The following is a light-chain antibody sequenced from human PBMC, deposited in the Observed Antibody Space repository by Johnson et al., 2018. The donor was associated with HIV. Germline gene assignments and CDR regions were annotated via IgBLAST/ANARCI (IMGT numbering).Light chain of an antibody. J-gene: IGLJ1*01. Sequence: QSLLTQPPSVSAAPGQKVTISCSGSNSNIGNNYVSWYQQFPGTAPKLLIYDNNNRPSGIPDRFSGSKSGTSATLGISGLQTGDEADYYCGTGDSSLSATDVFGTGTKVTVL. CDR3: GTGDSSLSATDV. CDR1: NSNIGNNY. V-gene: IGLV1-51*01. CDR2: DNN.